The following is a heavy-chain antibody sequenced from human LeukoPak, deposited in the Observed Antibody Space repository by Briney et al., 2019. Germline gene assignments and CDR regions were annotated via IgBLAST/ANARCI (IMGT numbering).Heavy chain of an antibody. Sequence: GASVKVSCKASGYTFTSYDINWVRQATGQGLEWMGWMNPNSGNTGYAQKFQGGVTITRNTTISTAYMELSSLRSEDTAVYYCARGRKMSYNWFDPWGQGTLVTVSS. D-gene: IGHD1-14*01. CDR3: ARGRKMSYNWFDP. CDR2: MNPNSGNT. J-gene: IGHJ5*02. V-gene: IGHV1-8*03. CDR1: GYTFTSYD.